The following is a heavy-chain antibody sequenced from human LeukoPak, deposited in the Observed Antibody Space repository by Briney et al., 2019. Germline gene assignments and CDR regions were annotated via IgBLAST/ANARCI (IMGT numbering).Heavy chain of an antibody. J-gene: IGHJ4*02. CDR3: AKDPMNSGSYSGVVY. Sequence: GGSLRLSCVASGITFSNYAVSWVRQAPEKGLDWVSVISGSAHKIRYADSVKGRFTISRDNSKNTLYLQMNSLRAEDTAVYYCAKDPMNSGSYSGVVYWGQGTLVTVSS. V-gene: IGHV3-23*01. CDR1: GITFSNYA. CDR2: ISGSAHKI. D-gene: IGHD1-26*01.